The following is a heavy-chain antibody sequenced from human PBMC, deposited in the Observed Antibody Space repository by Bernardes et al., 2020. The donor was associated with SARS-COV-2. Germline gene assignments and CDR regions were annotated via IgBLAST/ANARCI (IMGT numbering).Heavy chain of an antibody. D-gene: IGHD7-27*01. CDR1: GFTFTVNG. Sequence: GGSLRLSCAASGFTFTVNGMHWFRQAPGKGLEWVAFLSQDATHKIYADSVKGRFTISRDISKTTLYLQMNSLRPEDTAIYFCAKGQGYWGKFDLWGRGTLVTVSS. CDR3: AKGQGYWGKFDL. J-gene: IGHJ2*01. V-gene: IGHV3-30*02. CDR2: LSQDATHK.